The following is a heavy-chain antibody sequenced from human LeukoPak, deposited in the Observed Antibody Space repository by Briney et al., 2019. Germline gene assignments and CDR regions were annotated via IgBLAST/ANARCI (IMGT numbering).Heavy chain of an antibody. J-gene: IGHJ5*02. CDR1: GGSFSGYY. V-gene: IGHV4-34*01. CDR2: INHSGST. CDR3: ARDYCSSTSCYGYWFDP. D-gene: IGHD2-2*01. Sequence: ASETLSLTCAVYGGSFSGYYWSWIRQPPGKGLEWIGEINHSGSTNYNPSLKSRVTISVDTSKNQFSLKLSSVTAADTAVYYCARDYCSSTSCYGYWFDPWGQGTLVTVSS.